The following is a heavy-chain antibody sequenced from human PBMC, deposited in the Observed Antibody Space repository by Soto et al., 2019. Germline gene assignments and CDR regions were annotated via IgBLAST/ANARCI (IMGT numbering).Heavy chain of an antibody. D-gene: IGHD1-26*01. CDR1: GFTFSSYG. Sequence: QVQLVESGGGVVQPGRSLRLSCAASGFTFSSYGMHWVRQAPGKGLEWVAVISYDGSNKYYADSVKGRFTISRDNSKNTVFLEMNRLGGEDTAVYYCGKDVVVGATPGLGDYYYYYGMDVWGQGTTVTVSS. CDR2: ISYDGSNK. CDR3: GKDVVVGATPGLGDYYYYYGMDV. V-gene: IGHV3-30*18. J-gene: IGHJ6*02.